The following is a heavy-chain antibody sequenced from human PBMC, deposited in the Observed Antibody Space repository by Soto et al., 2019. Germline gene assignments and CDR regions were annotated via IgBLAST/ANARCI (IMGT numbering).Heavy chain of an antibody. Sequence: SETLSLTCTVSGGSISSYYWSWIRQPPGKGLEWIGYIYYSGSTNYNPSLKSRVTISVDTSKNQFSLKLSSVTAADTAVYYCARYLGGGYSYGYAADYYFDYWGQGTLVTVSS. D-gene: IGHD5-18*01. V-gene: IGHV4-59*01. CDR2: IYYSGST. J-gene: IGHJ4*02. CDR1: GGSISSYY. CDR3: ARYLGGGYSYGYAADYYFDY.